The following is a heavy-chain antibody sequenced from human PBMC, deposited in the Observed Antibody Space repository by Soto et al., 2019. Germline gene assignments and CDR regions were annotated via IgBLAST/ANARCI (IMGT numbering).Heavy chain of an antibody. CDR2: ISGSGGST. Sequence: EVQLLESGGGLVQPGGSLRLSCAASGFTFSSYAMSWVRQAPGKGLEWVSAISGSGGSTYYADSVKGRFTISRDNSKNTLYLQMNSLRAEDTAVYYCAKVPSRYSGYEYDEVDYWGQGTLVTVSS. D-gene: IGHD5-12*01. CDR1: GFTFSSYA. J-gene: IGHJ4*02. V-gene: IGHV3-23*01. CDR3: AKVPSRYSGYEYDEVDY.